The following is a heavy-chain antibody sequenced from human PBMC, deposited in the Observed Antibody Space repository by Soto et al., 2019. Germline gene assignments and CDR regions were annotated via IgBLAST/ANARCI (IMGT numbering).Heavy chain of an antibody. CDR2: IYYRGST. CDR1: GGSISSYY. Sequence: QVQLQESGPGLVKPSETLSLTCTVSGGSISSYYWSWIRQPPGKGLEWIGYIYYRGSTNYNPSLKSRVTISVDTSKNQFSLKLSSVTAADTAVYYCARDLSEGPYYYYYMDVWGKGTTVTVSS. V-gene: IGHV4-59*01. CDR3: ARDLSEGPYYYYYMDV. J-gene: IGHJ6*03. D-gene: IGHD3-10*01.